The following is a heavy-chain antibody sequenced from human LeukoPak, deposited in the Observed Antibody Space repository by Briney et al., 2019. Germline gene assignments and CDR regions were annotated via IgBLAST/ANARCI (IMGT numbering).Heavy chain of an antibody. Sequence: GGSLRLSCAASGFIFNNYGLIWVRQAPGKGLEWVSAISGSGGSTYYADSVKGRFTISRDNSKNTLYLQMNSLRAEDTAVYYCAGFHFDWFPNPFDYWGQGTLVTVSS. CDR3: AGFHFDWFPNPFDY. CDR2: ISGSGGST. V-gene: IGHV3-23*01. J-gene: IGHJ4*02. D-gene: IGHD3-9*01. CDR1: GFIFNNYG.